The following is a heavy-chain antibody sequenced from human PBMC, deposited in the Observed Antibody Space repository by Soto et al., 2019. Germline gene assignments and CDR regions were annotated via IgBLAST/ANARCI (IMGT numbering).Heavy chain of an antibody. D-gene: IGHD2-21*02. J-gene: IGHJ4*02. V-gene: IGHV2-5*02. CDR3: AHKDTSVTAVPDY. CDR1: GFSLSTTGMG. Sequence: QITLKESGPTLIQPTHTLTLTCTFSGFSLSTTGMGVGWIRQPPGKALEGLALIYWADYIIYSPTLKSRLTITKGTSKNQVVLTMTDIDPVDTATYYCAHKDTSVTAVPDYWGQGTLVTVSS. CDR2: IYWADYI.